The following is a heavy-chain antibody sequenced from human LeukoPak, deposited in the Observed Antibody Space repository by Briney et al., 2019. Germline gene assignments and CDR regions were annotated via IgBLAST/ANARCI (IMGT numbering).Heavy chain of an antibody. V-gene: IGHV4-59*08. CDR3: AGSGIRMQWLGHNWFDP. CDR2: IYYSGST. J-gene: IGHJ5*02. CDR1: GGSISSYY. D-gene: IGHD6-19*01. Sequence: SETLSLTCTVSGGSISSYYWSWIRQPPGKGLEWIGYIYYSGSTNYNPSLKSRVTISVDTSKNQFSLKLSSVTAADTAVYYCAGSGIRMQWLGHNWFDPWGQGTLVTVSS.